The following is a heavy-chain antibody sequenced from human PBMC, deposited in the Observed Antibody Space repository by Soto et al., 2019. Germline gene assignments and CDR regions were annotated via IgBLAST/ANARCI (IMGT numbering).Heavy chain of an antibody. D-gene: IGHD5-12*01. J-gene: IGHJ4*02. V-gene: IGHV4-39*01. CDR2: IYYSGRS. CDR3: ASRVEGLYSGNDRYYFDY. CDR1: GGSISTSSYY. Sequence: SETLSLTCTVSGGSISTSSYYWGWIRQPPGKGLEWIGTIYYSGRSYHNPSLKSRVTISVDTSKNQFSLTLTSVTAADTAVYFCASRVEGLYSGNDRYYFDYWGQGTLVTVSS.